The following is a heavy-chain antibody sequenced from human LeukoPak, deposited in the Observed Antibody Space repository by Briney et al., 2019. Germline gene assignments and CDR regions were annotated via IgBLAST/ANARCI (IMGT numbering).Heavy chain of an antibody. CDR2: IYYSGST. CDR1: GGSISSSSYY. J-gene: IGHJ6*03. CDR3: ARDGQGYCTNGVCFPWFGYYMDV. D-gene: IGHD2-8*01. V-gene: IGHV4-39*07. Sequence: PSETLSLTCTVSGGSISSSSYYWGWIRQPPGEGLEWIGSIYYSGSTYYNPSLKSRVTISVDTSKNQFSLKLSSVTAADTAVYYCARDGQGYCTNGVCFPWFGYYMDVWGKGTTVTVSS.